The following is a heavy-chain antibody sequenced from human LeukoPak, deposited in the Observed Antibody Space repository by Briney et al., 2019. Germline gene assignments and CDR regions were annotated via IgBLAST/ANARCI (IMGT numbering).Heavy chain of an antibody. CDR3: AAYSYGCFDY. J-gene: IGHJ4*02. D-gene: IGHD5-18*01. CDR2: INHSGST. Sequence: SETLSLTCAVYGGSFSGYYWSWIRQPPGKGLEWIGEINHSGSTNYNPFLKSRVTISVDTSKNQFSLKLSSVTAADTAVYYCAAYSYGCFDYWGQGTLVTVSS. CDR1: GGSFSGYY. V-gene: IGHV4-34*01.